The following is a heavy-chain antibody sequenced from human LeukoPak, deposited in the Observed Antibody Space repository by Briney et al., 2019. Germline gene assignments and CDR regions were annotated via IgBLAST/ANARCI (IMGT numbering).Heavy chain of an antibody. J-gene: IGHJ5*02. D-gene: IGHD3-10*01. CDR2: ISGSGGST. V-gene: IGHV3-23*01. CDR1: GFTFSNYA. CDR3: ARARYVLWFDP. Sequence: GGSLRLSCAASGFTFSNYAMSWVRQAPGKGLEWVSAISGSGGSTYYADSVKGRFTISRDNAKNSLYLQMNSLRAEDTAVYYCARARYVLWFDPWGQGTLVTVSS.